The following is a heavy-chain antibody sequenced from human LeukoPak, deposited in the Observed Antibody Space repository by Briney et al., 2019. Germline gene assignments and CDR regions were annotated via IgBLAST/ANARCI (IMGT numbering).Heavy chain of an antibody. J-gene: IGHJ4*02. Sequence: GGSLRLSCAASGFTFSSYAMSWVRQAPGKGLEWVSAISGSGGSTYYADSVKGRITISRDNSKNTLYLQMNSLRAEDTAVYYCARDGIAVARPLDYWGQGTLVTVSS. D-gene: IGHD6-19*01. CDR1: GFTFSSYA. CDR2: ISGSGGST. CDR3: ARDGIAVARPLDY. V-gene: IGHV3-23*01.